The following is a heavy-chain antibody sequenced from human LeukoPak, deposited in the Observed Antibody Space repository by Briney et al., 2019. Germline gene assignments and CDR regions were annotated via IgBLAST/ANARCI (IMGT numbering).Heavy chain of an antibody. J-gene: IGHJ4*02. D-gene: IGHD1-14*01. CDR2: ISGSDGST. Sequence: GGSLRLSCADSGSPFSSYAMTWVRKAPGKGLEWVSAISGSDGSTYYADSVKGRFTISRDNSKHTLYLQMNSLRVEDTAVYYCAKTRKGIDYWGQGTLVTVSS. V-gene: IGHV3-23*01. CDR1: GSPFSSYA. CDR3: AKTRKGIDY.